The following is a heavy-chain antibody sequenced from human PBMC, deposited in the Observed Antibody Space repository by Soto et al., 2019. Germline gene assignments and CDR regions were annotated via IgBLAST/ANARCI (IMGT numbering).Heavy chain of an antibody. V-gene: IGHV4-59*12. D-gene: IGHD1-7*01. CDR1: GDSMRRYY. J-gene: IGHJ5*02. CDR2: IYYSGNT. CDR3: ARDSLTGNYFDP. Sequence: SETLSLTCSVSGDSMRRYYLSWIRQSPGKGLEWIGYIYYSGNTNYNPSLKSRVTISVDKSKNQFSLTLSSVTAADTAVYYCARDSLTGNYFDPWGQGTVVTSPQ.